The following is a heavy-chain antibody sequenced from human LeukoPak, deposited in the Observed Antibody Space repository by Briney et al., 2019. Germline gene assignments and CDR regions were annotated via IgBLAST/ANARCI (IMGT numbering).Heavy chain of an antibody. J-gene: IGHJ4*02. V-gene: IGHV7-4-1*02. Sequence: ASVKVSCKASGGTFSSYAISWVRQSPGQGLEWMGWINTNTGNPTYAQGFTGRFVFSLDKSVSTAYLQISSLKAEDTAVYYCARDGWVVVAATPIYFDYWGQGTLVTVSS. CDR3: ARDGWVVVAATPIYFDY. D-gene: IGHD2-15*01. CDR1: GGTFSSYA. CDR2: INTNTGNP.